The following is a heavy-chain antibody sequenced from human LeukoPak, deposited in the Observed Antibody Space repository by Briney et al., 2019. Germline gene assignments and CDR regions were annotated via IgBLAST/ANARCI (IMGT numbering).Heavy chain of an antibody. D-gene: IGHD2-21*01. CDR3: ARDNFRIVSFDY. J-gene: IGHJ4*02. Sequence: SETLSLTCTVSGGSISSYYWSWIRQPPGKGLEWIGYIYYSGSTNYNPSLKSRVTISVDTSKNQFSLKLSSVTAADTAVYYCARDNFRIVSFDYWGQGTLVTVSS. V-gene: IGHV4-59*12. CDR2: IYYSGST. CDR1: GGSISSYY.